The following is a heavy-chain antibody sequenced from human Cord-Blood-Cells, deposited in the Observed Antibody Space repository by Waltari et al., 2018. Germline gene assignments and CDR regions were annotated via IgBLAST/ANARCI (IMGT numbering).Heavy chain of an antibody. Sequence: QVQLQESGPGLVKPSATLSLTCPVSGGSISRYYWSWIRQPPGKGLEWIGYIYYSGSTNYNPSLKSRVTISVDTSKNQFSLKLSSVTAADTAVYYCARGWGSDYWGQGTLVTVSS. V-gene: IGHV4-59*01. CDR2: IYYSGST. CDR1: GGSISRYY. J-gene: IGHJ4*02. D-gene: IGHD7-27*01. CDR3: ARGWGSDY.